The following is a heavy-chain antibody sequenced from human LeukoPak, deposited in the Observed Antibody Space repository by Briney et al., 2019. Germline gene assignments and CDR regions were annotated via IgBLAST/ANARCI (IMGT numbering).Heavy chain of an antibody. CDR1: GDSIDSYY. CDR3: ARALSRYSSGWYNY. J-gene: IGHJ4*02. CDR2: IYYSGST. V-gene: IGHV4-59*12. D-gene: IGHD6-19*01. Sequence: SDTLSLTCTVSGDSIDSYYWSWIRQPPGKGLEWIAYIYYSGSTNYNPSLKRRVTISVDTSKNQFSLKLSSVTAADTAVYYCARALSRYSSGWYNYWGQGALVTVSS.